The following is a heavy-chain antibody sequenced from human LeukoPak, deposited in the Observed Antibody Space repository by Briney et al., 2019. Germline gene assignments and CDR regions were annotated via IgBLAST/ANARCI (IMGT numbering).Heavy chain of an antibody. CDR3: ARQTAMGRSGDY. CDR2: IDPSDSET. D-gene: IGHD5-18*01. CDR1: GSSFTSYW. V-gene: IGHV5-51*01. J-gene: IGHJ4*02. Sequence: GASLQISCKASGSSFTSYWIGWVRQLPGKGLEWMGIIDPSDSETRYTPSFQGQVTISVDKSLTTADLTWNSLKASDTSMYYCARQTAMGRSGDYWGQGTLVTVSS.